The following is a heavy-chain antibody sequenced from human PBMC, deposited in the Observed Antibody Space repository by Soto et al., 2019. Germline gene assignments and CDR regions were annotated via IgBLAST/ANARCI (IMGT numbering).Heavy chain of an antibody. J-gene: IGHJ6*02. CDR1: GFTFSSYS. Sequence: GGSMRLSCAASGFTFSSYSVNWVRQDPGKGLEWVSYISSSSSTIYYADSVKGRFTISRDNAKNSLYLQMNSLRAEDTAVYYGARDAPPYDSSGVWVRRGYYGMDVWGQGTTVTVSS. D-gene: IGHD3-22*01. CDR2: ISSSSSTI. V-gene: IGHV3-48*01. CDR3: ARDAPPYDSSGVWVRRGYYGMDV.